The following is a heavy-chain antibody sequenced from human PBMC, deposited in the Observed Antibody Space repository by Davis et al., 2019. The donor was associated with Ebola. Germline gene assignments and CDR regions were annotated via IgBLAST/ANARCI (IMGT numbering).Heavy chain of an antibody. V-gene: IGHV4-59*12. CDR3: AGGALRFEPVYFDY. Sequence: PSETLSLTCTVSGGSISSYYWSWIRQPPGKGLEWIGYIYYSGSTNYNPSLKSRVTISVDTSKNQFSLKLSSVTAADTAVYYCAGGALRFEPVYFDYWGQGTLVTVSS. CDR2: IYYSGST. D-gene: IGHD3-3*01. J-gene: IGHJ4*02. CDR1: GGSISSYY.